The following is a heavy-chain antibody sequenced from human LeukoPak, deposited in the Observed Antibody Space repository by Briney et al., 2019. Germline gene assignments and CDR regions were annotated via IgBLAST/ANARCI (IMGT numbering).Heavy chain of an antibody. CDR1: GFTFSSYW. J-gene: IGHJ4*02. V-gene: IGHV3-74*01. Sequence: GGSLRLSCAASGFTFSSYWMHWVRQAPGKGLVWVSRTNSDGSTTNYADSVKGRFTISRDNARNTLYLQMNSLKAEDTAVYYYVRSSVGATDYWGQGTLVTVSS. CDR3: VRSSVGATDY. CDR2: TNSDGSTT. D-gene: IGHD1-26*01.